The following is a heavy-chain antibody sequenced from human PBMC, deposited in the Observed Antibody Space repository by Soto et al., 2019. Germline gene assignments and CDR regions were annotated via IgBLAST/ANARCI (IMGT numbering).Heavy chain of an antibody. Sequence: SETLSLTCTVSGGSISSDDYYWSWIRQHSGKGLEWIGYIYYSGNAYYNRSLKSRVAISVDTSKNQFSLRLSSVTAADTAVYYCARVGISSSDGFDIWGQGTMVTVSS. CDR2: IYYSGNA. CDR1: GGSISSDDYY. J-gene: IGHJ3*02. D-gene: IGHD6-6*01. CDR3: ARVGISSSDGFDI. V-gene: IGHV4-31*03.